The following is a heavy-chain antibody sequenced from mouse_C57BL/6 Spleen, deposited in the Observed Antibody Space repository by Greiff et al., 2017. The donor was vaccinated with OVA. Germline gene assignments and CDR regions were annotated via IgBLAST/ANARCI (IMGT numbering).Heavy chain of an antibody. V-gene: IGHV8-8*01. Sequence: QVTLKESGPGILQPSQTLSLTCSFSGFSLSTFGMGVGWIRQPSGKGLEWLAHIWWDDDKYYNPALKSRLTISKDTSKNQVFLKIANVDTADTATYYCARKRYGSSYWYFDVWGTGTTVTVSS. CDR2: IWWDDDK. J-gene: IGHJ1*03. CDR1: GFSLSTFGMG. CDR3: ARKRYGSSYWYFDV. D-gene: IGHD1-1*01.